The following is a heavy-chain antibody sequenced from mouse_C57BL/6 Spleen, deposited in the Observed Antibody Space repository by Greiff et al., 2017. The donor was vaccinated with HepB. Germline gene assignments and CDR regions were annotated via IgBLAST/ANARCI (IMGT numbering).Heavy chain of an antibody. Sequence: VHVKQSGPELVKPGDSVKISCKASGYSFTGYFMNWVMQSHGKSLEWIGRINPYNGDTFYNQKFKGKATLTVDKSSSTAHMELRSLTSEDSAVYYCAVSYSDYDGYFDVWGTGTTVTVSS. V-gene: IGHV1-20*01. D-gene: IGHD2-4*01. J-gene: IGHJ1*03. CDR3: AVSYSDYDGYFDV. CDR1: GYSFTGYF. CDR2: INPYNGDT.